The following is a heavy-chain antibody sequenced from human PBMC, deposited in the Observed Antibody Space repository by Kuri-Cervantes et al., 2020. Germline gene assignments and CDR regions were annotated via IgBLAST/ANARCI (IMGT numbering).Heavy chain of an antibody. CDR3: ARAAGTGYYDY. CDR1: GGSMSSYY. CDR2: IYYSGIT. D-gene: IGHD3-9*01. Sequence: SETLSLTCTVSGGSMSSYYWSWIRQPPGKGLERIGNIYYSGITNYSPSLKSRVTISVDMSKNQFSLKLTSVTAADTAVYYCARAAGTGYYDYWGQGTLVTVSS. J-gene: IGHJ4*02. V-gene: IGHV4-59*01.